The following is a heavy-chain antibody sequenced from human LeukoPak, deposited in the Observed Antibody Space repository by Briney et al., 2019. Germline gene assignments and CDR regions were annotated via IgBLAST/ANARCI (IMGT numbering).Heavy chain of an antibody. CDR3: ATEFSYCTNTTCYSSGLDP. J-gene: IGHJ5*02. CDR1: GYTFTNYD. CDR2: LTPNSGDT. D-gene: IGHD2-2*01. Sequence: ASVKVSCKASGYTFTNYDINWVRQAPGQGLEWMGWLTPNSGDTGFAQRFQGRVTITRDTSIGTAYLELRGLTSEDTAVYYCATEFSYCTNTTCYSSGLDPWGQGTLVTVSS. V-gene: IGHV1-8*01.